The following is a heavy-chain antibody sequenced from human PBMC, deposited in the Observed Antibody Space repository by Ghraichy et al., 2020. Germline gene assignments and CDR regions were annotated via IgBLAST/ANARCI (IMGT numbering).Heavy chain of an antibody. CDR1: GGSISSGGYY. CDR3: ARDSVVTHNWFDP. J-gene: IGHJ5*02. D-gene: IGHD3-22*01. CDR2: IYYSGST. Sequence: SETLSLTCTVSGGSISSGGYYWSWIRQHPGKGLEWIGYIYYSGSTYYNPSLKSRVTISVDTSKNQFSLKLSSVTAADTAVYYCARDSVVTHNWFDPWGQGTLVTVSS. V-gene: IGHV4-31*03.